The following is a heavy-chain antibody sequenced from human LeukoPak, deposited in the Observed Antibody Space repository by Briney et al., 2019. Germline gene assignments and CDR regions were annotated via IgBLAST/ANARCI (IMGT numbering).Heavy chain of an antibody. Sequence: ASVKVSCKASGYTFTSYYMHWVRQAPGQGLEWMGIINPSGGSTSYAQKFQGRVTMTRDTSTSTVYMELSSLRSEDTAVYYCASRAYDFWSGYSAEYFQHWGQGTLVTVSS. J-gene: IGHJ1*01. D-gene: IGHD3-3*01. CDR1: GYTFTSYY. V-gene: IGHV1-46*01. CDR2: INPSGGST. CDR3: ASRAYDFWSGYSAEYFQH.